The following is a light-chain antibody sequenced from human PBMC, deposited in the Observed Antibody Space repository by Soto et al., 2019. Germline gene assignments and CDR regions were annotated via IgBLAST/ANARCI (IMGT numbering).Light chain of an antibody. J-gene: IGLJ3*02. CDR3: CSYAGTYTWV. CDR2: DVN. V-gene: IGLV2-11*01. CDR1: SSDVGGYNY. Sequence: QSALTQPRSASGSPGQSVTISCIGTSSDVGGYNYVSWYQQHPGKAPKFMIYDVNKRPSGVPDRFSGSKSGSTASLTISGLQTDDEADYYCCSYAGTYTWVFGGGTKLTVL.